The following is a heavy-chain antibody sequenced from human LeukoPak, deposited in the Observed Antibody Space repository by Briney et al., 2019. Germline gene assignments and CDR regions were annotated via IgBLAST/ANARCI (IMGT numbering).Heavy chain of an antibody. Sequence: SETLSLTCAVYGGSFSGYYWSWIRQPPGKGLEWIAEITHSGRTNLNPSLKSRVTISVDTSKSQFSLKLTSVTAADTAVYYCARGSMGGSKDYYWGQGALVTVSS. D-gene: IGHD1-26*01. V-gene: IGHV4-34*01. CDR1: GGSFSGYY. CDR2: ITHSGRT. CDR3: ARGSMGGSKDYY. J-gene: IGHJ4*02.